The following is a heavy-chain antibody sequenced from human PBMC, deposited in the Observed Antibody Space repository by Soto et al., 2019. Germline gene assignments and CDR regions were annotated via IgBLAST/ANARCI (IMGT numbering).Heavy chain of an antibody. CDR2: IYYSGST. J-gene: IGHJ4*02. V-gene: IGHV4-39*01. CDR1: GGSISSSSYY. D-gene: IGHD6-19*01. CDR3: ARGRGIAVAATGY. Sequence: SETLSLTCTVSGGSISSSSYYWGWIRQPPGKGLGWIGSIYYSGSTYYNPSLKSRVTISVDTSKNQFSLKLSSVTAADTAVYYCARGRGIAVAATGYWGQGTLVTVSS.